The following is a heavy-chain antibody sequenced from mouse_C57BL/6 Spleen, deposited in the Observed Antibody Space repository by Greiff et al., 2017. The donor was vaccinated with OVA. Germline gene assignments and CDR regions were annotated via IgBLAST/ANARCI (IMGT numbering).Heavy chain of an antibody. J-gene: IGHJ1*03. CDR2: IDPSDSYT. Sequence: VQLQQPGAELVKPGASVKLSCKASGYTFTSYWMQWVKQRPGQGLEWIGEIDPSDSYTNYNQKFKGKATLTVDTSSSTAYMQLSSLTSEDSAVYYCARRNSLWYFDVWGTGTTVTVSS. V-gene: IGHV1-50*01. CDR1: GYTFTSYW. CDR3: ARRNSLWYFDV.